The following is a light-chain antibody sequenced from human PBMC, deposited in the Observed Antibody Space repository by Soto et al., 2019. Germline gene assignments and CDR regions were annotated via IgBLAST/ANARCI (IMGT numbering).Light chain of an antibody. CDR1: QDIVNY. CDR2: AES. Sequence: DIQMTQSPSSLSASVGDRVTITCRASQDIVNYLAWYQQKPGKVPKLLIYAESTLQSGVPSRFSGSGPGTDFTLTISSLQPEDVATYYCQQYDRAPFTFGPGTKVDIK. CDR3: QQYDRAPFT. J-gene: IGKJ3*01. V-gene: IGKV1-27*01.